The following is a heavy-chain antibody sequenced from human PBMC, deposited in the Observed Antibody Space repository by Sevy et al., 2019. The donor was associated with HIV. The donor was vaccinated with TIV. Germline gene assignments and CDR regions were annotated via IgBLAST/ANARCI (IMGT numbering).Heavy chain of an antibody. CDR3: ATSRPDYDFWSGYSAYYFDY. Sequence: ASVKVSCKASGYTFTGYYMHWVRQAPGQGLEWMGWINPNSGGTNYAQKFQGRFTMTRDTSISTAYMELSRLRSDDTAVYYCATSRPDYDFWSGYSAYYFDYWGQGTLVTVSS. CDR2: INPNSGGT. D-gene: IGHD3-3*01. J-gene: IGHJ4*02. CDR1: GYTFTGYY. V-gene: IGHV1-2*02.